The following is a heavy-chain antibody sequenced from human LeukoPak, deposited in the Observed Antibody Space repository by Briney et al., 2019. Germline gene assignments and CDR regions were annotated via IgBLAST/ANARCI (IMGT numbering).Heavy chain of an antibody. V-gene: IGHV3-7*01. D-gene: IGHD3-16*01. CDR3: ARDVGAARYYYYYMDV. Sequence: PSETLSLTCAVYGESFSDYYWSWVRQAPGKGLEWVANIKQDGSEKYYVDSVKGRFTISRDNAKNSLYLQMNSLRAEDTAVYYCARDVGAARYYYYYMDVWGKGTTVTVSS. J-gene: IGHJ6*03. CDR2: IKQDGSEK. CDR1: GESFSDYY.